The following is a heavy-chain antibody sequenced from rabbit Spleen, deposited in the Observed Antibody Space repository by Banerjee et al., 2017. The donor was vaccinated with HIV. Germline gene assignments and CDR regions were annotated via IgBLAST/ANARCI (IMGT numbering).Heavy chain of an antibody. J-gene: IGHJ6*01. D-gene: IGHD4-1*01. CDR2: IYTGSSGST. Sequence: QSLEESGGGLVQPGGSLTLSCKASGIDLMSIAMSWVRQAPGKGLEWIGDIYTGSSGSTYYASWAKGRFTISKTSSTTVTLQMTSLTAADTATYFCARDLTGVIGWNFGWWGPGTLVTVS. CDR3: ARDLTGVIGWNFGW. V-gene: IGHV1S40*01. CDR1: GIDLMSIA.